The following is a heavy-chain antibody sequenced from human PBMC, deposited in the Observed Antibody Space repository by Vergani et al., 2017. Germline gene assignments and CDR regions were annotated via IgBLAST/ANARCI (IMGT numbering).Heavy chain of an antibody. Sequence: QVQLVESGGGVVQPGRSLRLSCAASGFTFNQYGMHWVRQAPGKGLEWVAVTWYDGNNKQYADSVKGRFTISRDNSKSTMYLQMNSLRVEDTGVYYCARDLRLLYNRFDPWGQGTLVNVSS. V-gene: IGHV3-33*01. D-gene: IGHD1-14*01. CDR2: TWYDGNNK. J-gene: IGHJ5*02. CDR3: ARDLRLLYNRFDP. CDR1: GFTFNQYG.